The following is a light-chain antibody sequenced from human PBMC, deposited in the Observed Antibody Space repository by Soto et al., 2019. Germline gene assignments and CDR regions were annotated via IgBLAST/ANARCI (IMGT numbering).Light chain of an antibody. J-gene: IGLJ1*01. V-gene: IGLV2-8*01. CDR3: SSYTGGNPSYV. CDR1: SSDVGGYDY. Sequence: QAPGTEPRWASGSPGEVVTISCTGTSSDVGGYDYVYWYQQHPGKAPKLMIYEVTIRPSGVSDRFSGSKSGNTASLTVSRLQAEDEADYYCSSYTGGNPSYVLGTGTKVTVL. CDR2: EVT.